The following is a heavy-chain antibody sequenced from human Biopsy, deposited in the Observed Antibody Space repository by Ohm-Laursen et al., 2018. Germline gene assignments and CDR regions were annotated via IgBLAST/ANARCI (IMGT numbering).Heavy chain of an antibody. CDR1: GYTFTGYH. J-gene: IGHJ5*02. CDR2: INAKTGDT. Sequence: ASVKASCKASGYTFTGYHVHWVRQAPGQGLEWMGWINAKTGDTNYAQKFQGRVTMTRDTSISTAYVDLSSLRSDDTAVYYCTRGGYYYDSLAYYYWFDPWGQGTLATVSS. CDR3: TRGGYYYDSLAYYYWFDP. D-gene: IGHD3-22*01. V-gene: IGHV1-2*02.